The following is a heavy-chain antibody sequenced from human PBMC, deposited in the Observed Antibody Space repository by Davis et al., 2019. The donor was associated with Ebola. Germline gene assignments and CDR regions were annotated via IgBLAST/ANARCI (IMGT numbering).Heavy chain of an antibody. Sequence: GESLKISCKGSGYSFTRHWIGWVRQMPGKGLEWVGIIYPSDSDSRYIPSFQGPVTITADTSTPTAYLQWSSLKASDTAMYYCARREMYFDFWGGYRQRDSFDIWGQGTMVTVSS. CDR3: ARREMYFDFWGGYRQRDSFDI. V-gene: IGHV5-51*01. CDR2: IYPSDSDS. CDR1: GYSFTRHW. D-gene: IGHD3-3*01. J-gene: IGHJ3*02.